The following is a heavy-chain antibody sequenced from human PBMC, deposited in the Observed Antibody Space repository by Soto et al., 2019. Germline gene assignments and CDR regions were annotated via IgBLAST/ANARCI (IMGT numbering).Heavy chain of an antibody. Sequence: QITLKESGPPLVKSTQTLTLTCTFSGFSLSSGGGAVGWIRQPPGKALEWLAIIYASGGTHYSPSLKTRLTITKDTSKNQVVITMTNMDPVDTATYYCGHRRDVATRCWFDPWGQGILVTVSS. CDR1: GFSLSSGGGA. CDR2: IYASGGT. J-gene: IGHJ5*02. CDR3: GHRRDVATRCWFDP. D-gene: IGHD6-6*01. V-gene: IGHV2-5*01.